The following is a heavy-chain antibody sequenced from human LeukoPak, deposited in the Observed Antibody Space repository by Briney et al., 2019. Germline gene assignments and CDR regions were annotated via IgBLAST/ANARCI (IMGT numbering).Heavy chain of an antibody. CDR1: GFTFSSYG. Sequence: GGSLRLSCAASGFTFSSYGMHWVRQAPGKGLEWVAFIRYDGSSKCYADSVKGRFTISRDNSKNTLYLQMDSLRAEDTAVYYCAKDGPEWGATSWFDPWGQGTLVTVSS. CDR2: IRYDGSSK. CDR3: AKDGPEWGATSWFDP. J-gene: IGHJ5*02. V-gene: IGHV3-30*02. D-gene: IGHD3-16*01.